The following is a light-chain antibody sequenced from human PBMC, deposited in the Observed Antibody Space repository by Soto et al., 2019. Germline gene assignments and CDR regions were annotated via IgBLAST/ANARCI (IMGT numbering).Light chain of an antibody. CDR1: SSDVGGYNY. CDR2: DVS. CDR3: CSFAGNSLWV. Sequence: QSALTQPRSVSGSPGQSVTISCTGTSSDVGGYNYVSWYQQHPGKAPKLVIYDVSKRPSGVPVRFSGSKSGNTASLTISGLQAEYEADYYCCSFAGNSLWVFGGGTKLTVL. J-gene: IGLJ3*02. V-gene: IGLV2-11*01.